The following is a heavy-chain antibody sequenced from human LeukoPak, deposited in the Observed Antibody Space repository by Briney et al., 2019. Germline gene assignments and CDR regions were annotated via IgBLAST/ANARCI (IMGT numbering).Heavy chain of an antibody. CDR2: IIPIFGTA. J-gene: IGHJ4*02. CDR1: GYTFTSYD. D-gene: IGHD3-22*01. CDR3: AANYYDSSGYYY. Sequence: SVKVSCKASGYTFTSYDINWVRQAPGQGLEWMGGIIPIFGTANYAQKFQGRVTITTDESTSTAYMELSSLRSEDTAVYYCAANYYDSSGYYYWGQGTLVTVSS. V-gene: IGHV1-69*05.